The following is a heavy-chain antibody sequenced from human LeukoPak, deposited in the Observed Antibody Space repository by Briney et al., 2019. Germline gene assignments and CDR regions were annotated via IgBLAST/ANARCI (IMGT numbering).Heavy chain of an antibody. J-gene: IGHJ4*02. CDR1: GFTFSSYG. CDR2: IRYDGSNK. CDR3: AKDRGIVVVPAAMHDY. D-gene: IGHD2-2*01. Sequence: PGGSLRLSCAASGFTFSSYGMHWVRQAPGKGLEWVAFIRYDGSNKYYADSVKGRFTISRDNSKNTLYLQMNSLRAEDTAVYYCAKDRGIVVVPAAMHDYWGQGTLVIVSS. V-gene: IGHV3-30*02.